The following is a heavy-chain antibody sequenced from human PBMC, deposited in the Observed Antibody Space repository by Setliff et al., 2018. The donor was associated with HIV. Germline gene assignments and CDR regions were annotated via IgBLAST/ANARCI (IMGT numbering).Heavy chain of an antibody. J-gene: IGHJ4*02. V-gene: IGHV1-46*01. CDR2: INPSGGST. Sequence: ASVKVSCKASGYTFTSYYMHWVRQAPGQGLQWMGIINPSGGSTTYAQKFQGRVTMTRDTSANTAYMELSNLRSEDTAVYYCVRRATAAEVFDYWGQGTLVTVSS. D-gene: IGHD6-13*01. CDR3: VRRATAAEVFDY. CDR1: GYTFTSYY.